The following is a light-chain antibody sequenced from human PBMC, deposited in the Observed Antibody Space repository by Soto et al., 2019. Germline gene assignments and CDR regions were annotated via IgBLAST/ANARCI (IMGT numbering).Light chain of an antibody. CDR3: QSYDSSLSGSV. Sequence: QSVLTQPPSVSGAPGQRVTISCTGSSSNIGTGYDVHWYQQLPGTAPKLLIYDNKSRPSGVPDRFSGSKSGTSASLAITGLQAGDEADYYCQSYDSSLSGSVFGGGTKVTVL. V-gene: IGLV1-40*01. CDR1: SSNIGTGYD. J-gene: IGLJ3*02. CDR2: DNK.